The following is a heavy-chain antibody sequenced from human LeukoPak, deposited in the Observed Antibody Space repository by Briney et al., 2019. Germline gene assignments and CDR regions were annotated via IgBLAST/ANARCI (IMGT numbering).Heavy chain of an antibody. Sequence: PSETLSLTCTVSGGSISSYYWSWIRQPPGKGLEWIGYIYYSGSTNYNPSLKSRVTISVDTSKNQFPLKLSSVTAADTAVYYCARVDSSSWEPYFDYWGQGTLVTVSS. CDR1: GGSISSYY. J-gene: IGHJ4*02. CDR2: IYYSGST. CDR3: ARVDSSSWEPYFDY. D-gene: IGHD6-13*01. V-gene: IGHV4-59*01.